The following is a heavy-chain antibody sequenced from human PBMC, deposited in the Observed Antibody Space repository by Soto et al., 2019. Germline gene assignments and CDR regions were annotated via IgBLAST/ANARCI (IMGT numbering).Heavy chain of an antibody. D-gene: IGHD2-2*01. CDR1: GGSISSYY. CDR3: ATPGYCSSTSCYGTFDI. J-gene: IGHJ3*02. V-gene: IGHV4-59*08. CDR2: IYYSGST. Sequence: QVQLQESGPGLVKPTETLSLTCTVSGGSISSYYWSWIRQPPGKGLEWIGYIYYSGSTNYNPSLKSRVTISVDTSKNQFSLKLSSVTAADSAVYYCATPGYCSSTSCYGTFDIWGQGTMVTVSS.